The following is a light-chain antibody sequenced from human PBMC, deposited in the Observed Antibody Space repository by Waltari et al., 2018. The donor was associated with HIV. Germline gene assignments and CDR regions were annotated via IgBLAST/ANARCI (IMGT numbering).Light chain of an antibody. CDR2: EVN. V-gene: IGLV2-14*01. Sequence: QSALTQPASVSGSPGQSITISCTASFYNNGGFTYVSWYHQHPGKTPKVTMYEVNQRRSRMFTRFTASRSRSAVPSTITGLRSGNESDYSCSTKTPEDTALFGGGTTMTVL. CDR3: STKTPEDTAL. J-gene: IGLJ2*01. CDR1: FYNNGGFTY.